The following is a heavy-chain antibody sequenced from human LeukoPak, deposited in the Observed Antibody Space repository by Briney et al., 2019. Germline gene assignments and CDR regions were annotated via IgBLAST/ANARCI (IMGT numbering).Heavy chain of an antibody. CDR2: INHSGST. CDR3: ARRYYDFWSGFDY. J-gene: IGHJ4*02. Sequence: EPSETLSLTCAVYGGSFSGYYWSWIRQPPGKGLEWIGEINHSGSTNYNPSLKSRVTISVDTSKNLFSLKLSSVTAADTAVYYCARRYYDFWSGFDYWGQGTPVTVSS. V-gene: IGHV4-34*01. CDR1: GGSFSGYY. D-gene: IGHD3-3*01.